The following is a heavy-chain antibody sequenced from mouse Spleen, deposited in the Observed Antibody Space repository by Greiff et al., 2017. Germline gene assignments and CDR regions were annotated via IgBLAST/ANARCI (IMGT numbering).Heavy chain of an antibody. CDR2: IHPNSGST. Sequence: VQLQQPGAELVKPGASVKLSCKASGYTFTSYWMHWVKQRPGQGLEWIGMIHPNSGSTNYNEKFKSKATLTVDKSSSTAYMQLSSLTSEDSAVYYCARPYYGSSSIAYWGQGTLVTVSA. CDR1: GYTFTSYW. V-gene: IGHV1-64*01. CDR3: ARPYYGSSSIAY. J-gene: IGHJ3*01. D-gene: IGHD1-1*01.